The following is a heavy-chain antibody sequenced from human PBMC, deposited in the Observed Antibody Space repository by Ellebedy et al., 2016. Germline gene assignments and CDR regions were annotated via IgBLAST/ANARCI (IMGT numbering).Heavy chain of an antibody. CDR1: GFTFSSYA. CDR3: AKGPNHLVVVSGIFDS. CDR2: ISGRGDST. J-gene: IGHJ5*01. Sequence: GGSLRLXXADSGFTFSSYAMTWVRQTPGKGLEWVSGISGRGDSTYHADSVKGRFTISRDNSNNTLFLQMNSLRAEDTAVYYCAKGPNHLVVVSGIFDSWGQGTLVTVSS. V-gene: IGHV3-23*01. D-gene: IGHD2-21*01.